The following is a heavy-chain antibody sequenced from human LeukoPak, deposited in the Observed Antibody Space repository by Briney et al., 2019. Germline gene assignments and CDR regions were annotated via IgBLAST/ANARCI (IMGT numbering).Heavy chain of an antibody. Sequence: ASVKVSRKASGGTFSSYAISWVRQAPGQGLEWMGGIIPIFGTANYAQKFQGRVTITTDESTSTAYMELSSLRSEDTAVYYCARARRIAARPDWFDPWGQGTLVTVSS. CDR3: ARARRIAARPDWFDP. CDR2: IIPIFGTA. V-gene: IGHV1-69*05. D-gene: IGHD6-6*01. CDR1: GGTFSSYA. J-gene: IGHJ5*02.